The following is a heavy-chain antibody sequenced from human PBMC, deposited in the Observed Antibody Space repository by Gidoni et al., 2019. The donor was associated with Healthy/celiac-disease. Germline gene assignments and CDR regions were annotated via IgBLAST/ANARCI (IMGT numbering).Heavy chain of an antibody. D-gene: IGHD1-26*01. V-gene: IGHV3-21*01. CDR1: GFTFSSYS. CDR2: ISSSSSYI. CDR3: ARDRVGLWYFDL. J-gene: IGHJ2*01. Sequence: EVQLVESGGGLVKPGGSLRLSCAASGFTFSSYSMNWVRQAPGKGLEWVSSISSSSSYIYYADSVKGRFTISRDNVKNSLYLQMNSLRAEDTAVYYCARDRVGLWYFDLWGRGTLVTVSS.